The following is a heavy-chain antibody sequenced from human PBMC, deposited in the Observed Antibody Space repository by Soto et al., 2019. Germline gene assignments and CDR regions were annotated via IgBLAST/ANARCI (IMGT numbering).Heavy chain of an antibody. D-gene: IGHD2-2*01. CDR1: GGSISSNGYY. Sequence: SETLSLTCTVSGGSISSNGYYWNWIRQYPGKGLEWIGYIYHSGSTYYNPSLKSRVTISLDTSKNRFSLNLSSVTAADTAMYYCARDEMLSTSCPPFRCADAFDIWGQGTMVTVSS. CDR3: ARDEMLSTSCPPFRCADAFDI. J-gene: IGHJ3*02. V-gene: IGHV4-31*03. CDR2: IYHSGST.